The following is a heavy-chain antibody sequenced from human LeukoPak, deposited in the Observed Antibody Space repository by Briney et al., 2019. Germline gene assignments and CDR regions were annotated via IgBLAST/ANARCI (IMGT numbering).Heavy chain of an antibody. J-gene: IGHJ5*02. V-gene: IGHV3-9*01. CDR3: AKDLITIFGVVNPTPFDP. D-gene: IGHD3-3*01. CDR1: GFTFDDYA. CDR2: ISWNSGSI. Sequence: PGRSLRLSCAASGFTFDDYAMHWVRQAPGKGLEWVSGISWNSGSIGYADSVKGRFTISRDNSKNTLYLQMNSLRAEDTAVYYCAKDLITIFGVVNPTPFDPWGQGTLVTVSS.